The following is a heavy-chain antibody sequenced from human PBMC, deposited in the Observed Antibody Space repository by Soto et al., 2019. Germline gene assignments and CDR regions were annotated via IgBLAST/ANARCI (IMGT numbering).Heavy chain of an antibody. CDR2: MNPGSGDT. CDR3: ATMATFGSLNWFDH. D-gene: IGHD3-16*01. V-gene: IGHV1-8*01. CDR1: GYTFTNND. Sequence: SSVKVSCKASGYTFTNNDVSWVRQATGQGLEWMGWMNPGSGDTGYAQKFQGRVTTTRDISIATAYMELSSLRSDDTAIYYCATMATFGSLNWFDHWGQGTLVTVAS. J-gene: IGHJ5*02.